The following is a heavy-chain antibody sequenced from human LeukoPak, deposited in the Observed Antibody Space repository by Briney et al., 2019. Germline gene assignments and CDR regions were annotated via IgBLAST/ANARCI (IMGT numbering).Heavy chain of an antibody. V-gene: IGHV3-7*05. CDR2: IKPDGSEK. CDR3: ARDQDAYSSGWYGVFDY. J-gene: IGHJ4*02. D-gene: IGHD6-19*01. CDR1: GFDFSTFW. Sequence: PGRSLRLSCAASGFDFSTFWMSWVRLAPAKGLEWVVTIKPDGSEKNYVDSVKGRFTISRDNAKNSLSLQMNSLRAEDTAVYYCARDQDAYSSGWYGVFDYWGQGTLVTVSS.